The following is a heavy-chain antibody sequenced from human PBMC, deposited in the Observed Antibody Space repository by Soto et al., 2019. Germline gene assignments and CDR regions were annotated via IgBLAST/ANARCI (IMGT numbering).Heavy chain of an antibody. CDR2: IYYSGSI. D-gene: IGHD3-10*01. Sequence: QVQLQESGPGLVKPSQTLSLTCTVSGGSISSGGYYWSWIRQHPGKGLEWIGYIYYSGSIYYNPSLKSRVTISVDTSKNQFSLKLSSVTAADTAVYYCARDLEYYGSGSGGGLGYWGQGTLVTVSS. CDR3: ARDLEYYGSGSGGGLGY. J-gene: IGHJ4*02. V-gene: IGHV4-31*03. CDR1: GGSISSGGYY.